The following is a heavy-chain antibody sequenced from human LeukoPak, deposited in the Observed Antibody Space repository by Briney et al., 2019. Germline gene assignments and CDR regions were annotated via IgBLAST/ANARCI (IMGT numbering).Heavy chain of an antibody. J-gene: IGHJ4*02. CDR2: MYYSEST. CDR3: AREAGYCSSTSCYYFDY. CDR1: GGSISSSSYY. D-gene: IGHD2-2*01. V-gene: IGHV4-39*07. Sequence: SETLSLTCTVSGGSISSSSYYLGWIRQPPGKGLEWIGSMYYSESTYYNPSLKSRLTISVDTSKNQFSLKLSSVTAADTAVYYCAREAGYCSSTSCYYFDYWGQGTLVTVSS.